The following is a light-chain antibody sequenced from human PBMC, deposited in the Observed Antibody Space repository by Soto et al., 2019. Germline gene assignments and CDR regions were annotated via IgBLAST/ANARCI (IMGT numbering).Light chain of an antibody. V-gene: IGKV3-11*01. Sequence: EIVLTQSPATLSLSPGERATLSCRASQSVSSYLAWYQQKPGQAPRLLIYDASNRATDIPARFSGSGSVTDFTLTISSLVPEDFAVYYCQQRSNWPMYTFGQGTKLEIK. J-gene: IGKJ2*01. CDR1: QSVSSY. CDR3: QQRSNWPMYT. CDR2: DAS.